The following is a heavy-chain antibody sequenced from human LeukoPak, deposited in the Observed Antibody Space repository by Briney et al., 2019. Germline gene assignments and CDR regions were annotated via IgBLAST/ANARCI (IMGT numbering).Heavy chain of an antibody. J-gene: IGHJ4*02. CDR3: AREDAGGTYSFDY. CDR1: GFTVSSNF. CDR2: IYTSGIT. D-gene: IGHD1-26*01. Sequence: EALSLTRTVSGFTVSSNFMSWVRQAPGKGPEWVSVIYTSGITYYADSVRGRFTISRDNSKNTQYLQMDSLTAEDTAVYYCAREDAGGTYSFDYWGQGTLVTVSS. V-gene: IGHV3-66*01.